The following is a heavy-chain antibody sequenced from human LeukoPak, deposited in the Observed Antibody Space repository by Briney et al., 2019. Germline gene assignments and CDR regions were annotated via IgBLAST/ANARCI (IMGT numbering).Heavy chain of an antibody. CDR1: GGAFSTYY. CDR2: INHSGST. Sequence: SETLSLTCAVYGGAFSTYYWSWIRQPPGKGLEWIGEINHSGSTNYNPSLKSRVTISVDTSKNQFSLKLSSVTAADTAVYYCARGGFYCGGDCYVDYWGQGTLVTVSS. J-gene: IGHJ4*02. D-gene: IGHD2-21*02. CDR3: ARGGFYCGGDCYVDY. V-gene: IGHV4-34*01.